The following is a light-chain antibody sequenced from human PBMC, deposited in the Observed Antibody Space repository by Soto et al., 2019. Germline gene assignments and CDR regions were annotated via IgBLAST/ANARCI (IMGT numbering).Light chain of an antibody. CDR1: KLGDKY. Sequence: SYELTQPPSVSVSPGQTASITCSGDKLGDKYACWYQQKPGQSPVLVIYQDSKRPSGIPERFSGANSGNTATLTISGTQAMDEADYYGQAWDSSTAKFGGGTQLTVL. V-gene: IGLV3-1*01. J-gene: IGLJ2*01. CDR2: QDS. CDR3: QAWDSSTAK.